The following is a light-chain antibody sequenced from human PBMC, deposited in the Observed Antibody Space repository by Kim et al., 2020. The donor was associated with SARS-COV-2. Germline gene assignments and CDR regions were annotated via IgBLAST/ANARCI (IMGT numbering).Light chain of an antibody. J-gene: IGKJ4*01. CDR1: QSVTSN. Sequence: VSPGERATLSCRASQSVTSNLAWYQQKPGQAPRLLIYGASTRATGFPGRFSGSGSGTEFTLTISGLKSEDFAVYYCQQYNNWPLTFRGGTKVDIK. CDR3: QQYNNWPLT. V-gene: IGKV3-15*01. CDR2: GAS.